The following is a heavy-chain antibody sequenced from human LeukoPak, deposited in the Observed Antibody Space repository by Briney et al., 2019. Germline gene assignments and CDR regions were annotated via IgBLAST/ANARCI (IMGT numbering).Heavy chain of an antibody. CDR2: INHSGST. CDR1: GGSFSGYY. D-gene: IGHD3-10*01. Sequence: SETLSLTCAVYGGSFSGYYWSWIRQPPGKGLEWIGEINHSGSTNYNPSLKSRVTISVDTSKNQFSLKLSSVTAADTAVYYCARRPYYGSGSYYKTLFDYWGQGTLVTVSS. CDR3: ARRPYYGSGSYYKTLFDY. V-gene: IGHV4-34*01. J-gene: IGHJ4*02.